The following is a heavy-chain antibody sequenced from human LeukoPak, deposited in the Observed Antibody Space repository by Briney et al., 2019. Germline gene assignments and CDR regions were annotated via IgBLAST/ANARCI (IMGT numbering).Heavy chain of an antibody. J-gene: IGHJ3*02. CDR1: GFTFSSYS. D-gene: IGHD3-22*01. CDR2: IRSKANSYAT. CDR3: THYYDSSGYYFETDDAFDI. Sequence: GGSLRLSCAASGFTFSSYSMNWVRQASGKGLEWVGRIRSKANSYATAYAASVKGRFTISRDDSKNTAYLQMNSLKTEDTAVYYCTHYYDSSGYYFETDDAFDIWGQGTMVTVSS. V-gene: IGHV3-73*01.